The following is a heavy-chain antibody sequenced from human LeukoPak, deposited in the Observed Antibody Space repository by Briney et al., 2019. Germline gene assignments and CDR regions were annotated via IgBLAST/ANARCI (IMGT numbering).Heavy chain of an antibody. CDR2: MYYSGGT. J-gene: IGHJ5*02. V-gene: IGHV4-59*01. CDR3: ARHPIVVGSKWWFDP. Sequence: SETLSLTCTVSGGSISSYYWSWIRQPPGKGLEWIGCMYYSGGTNYNPSLKSRVTISVGTSKNQFSLKLSSVTAADTAVYYCARHPIVVGSKWWFDPWGQGTLVTVSS. CDR1: GGSISSYY. D-gene: IGHD2-15*01.